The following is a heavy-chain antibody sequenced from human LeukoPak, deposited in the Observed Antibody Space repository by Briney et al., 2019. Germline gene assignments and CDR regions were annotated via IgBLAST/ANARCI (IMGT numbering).Heavy chain of an antibody. CDR2: ISSSGSII. D-gene: IGHD1-26*01. CDR3: ARDRFSGSYPLDY. CDR1: GFIFSDYY. J-gene: IGHJ4*02. V-gene: IGHV3-11*01. Sequence: GGSLRLSCTTSGFIFSDYYMSWIRQAPGKGLEWVSYISSSGSIIYYADSVKGRFTISRDNAKNSLYLQMNSLKAEDTAVYYCARDRFSGSYPLDYWGQGTLVTVSS.